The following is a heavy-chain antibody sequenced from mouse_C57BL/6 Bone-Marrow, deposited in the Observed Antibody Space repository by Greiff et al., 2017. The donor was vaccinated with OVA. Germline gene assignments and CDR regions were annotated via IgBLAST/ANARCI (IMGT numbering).Heavy chain of an antibody. V-gene: IGHV1-7*01. Sequence: VQLVESGAELAKPGASVKLSCKASGYTFTSYWMHWVKQRPGQGLEWIGYINPSSGYTKYNQKFKDKATLTADKSSSTAYMQLSSLTYEDSAVYYCARPLYYDSWYFDVWGTGTTVTVSS. CDR3: ARPLYYDSWYFDV. D-gene: IGHD2-4*01. CDR2: INPSSGYT. J-gene: IGHJ1*03. CDR1: GYTFTSYW.